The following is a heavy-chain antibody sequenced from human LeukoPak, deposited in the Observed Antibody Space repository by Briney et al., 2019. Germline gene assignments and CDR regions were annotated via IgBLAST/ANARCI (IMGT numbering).Heavy chain of an antibody. Sequence: GGSLRLSCAASGFTFSSYAMSWVRQAPGKGLEWVSAISGSGGSTYYADSVKGRFTISRDNSKNTLYLQMNSLRAEDTAVYYCAKDGGGYHDSSGTDAFDIWGQGTMVTVSS. D-gene: IGHD3-22*01. CDR3: AKDGGGYHDSSGTDAFDI. V-gene: IGHV3-23*01. J-gene: IGHJ3*02. CDR2: ISGSGGST. CDR1: GFTFSSYA.